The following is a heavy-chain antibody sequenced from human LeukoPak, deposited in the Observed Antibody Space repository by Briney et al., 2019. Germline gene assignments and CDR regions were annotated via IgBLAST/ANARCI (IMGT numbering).Heavy chain of an antibody. CDR1: GFMFSNYS. D-gene: IGHD6-13*01. CDR3: ARSLRGIAAADTDY. V-gene: IGHV3-21*01. J-gene: IGHJ4*02. CDR2: ISSSSSYI. Sequence: PGGSLRLSCAASGFMFSNYSMNWVRQAPGKGLEWVSSISSSSSYIYYADSVKGRFTISRDNAKNSLYLQMNSLRAEDTAVYYCARSLRGIAAADTDYWGQGTLVTVSS.